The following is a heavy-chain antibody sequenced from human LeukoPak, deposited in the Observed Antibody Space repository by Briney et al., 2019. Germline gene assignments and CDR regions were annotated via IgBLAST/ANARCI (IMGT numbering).Heavy chain of an antibody. Sequence: GGSLRLSCAASGFTFSSYAMSWVRQAPGMGLEWVSAISGSGGSTYYADSVKGRFTISRDNSKNTLYLQMNSLRADYTAVYYCGRFGELFSFDYWGQGTLVTVSS. CDR2: ISGSGGST. J-gene: IGHJ4*02. V-gene: IGHV3-23*01. CDR3: GRFGELFSFDY. CDR1: GFTFSSYA. D-gene: IGHD3-10*01.